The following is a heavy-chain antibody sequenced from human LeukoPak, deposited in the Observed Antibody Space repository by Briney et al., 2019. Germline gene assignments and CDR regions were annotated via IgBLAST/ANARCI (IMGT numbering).Heavy chain of an antibody. CDR2: IYSGGST. CDR1: GFTVSSNY. J-gene: IGHJ3*02. Sequence: GGSLRLSCAASGFTVSSNYMSWVRQAPGKGLEWVSVIYSGGSTYYADSVKGRFTISRDNSKNTLYLQTNSLRAEDTAVYYCARDHVIAYCGGDCYSGAFDIWGQGTMVTVSS. D-gene: IGHD2-21*02. CDR3: ARDHVIAYCGGDCYSGAFDI. V-gene: IGHV3-53*01.